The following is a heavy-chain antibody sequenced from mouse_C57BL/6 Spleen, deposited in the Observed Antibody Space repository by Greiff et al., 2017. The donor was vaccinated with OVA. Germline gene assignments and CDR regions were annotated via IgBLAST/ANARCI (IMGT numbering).Heavy chain of an antibody. J-gene: IGHJ3*01. Sequence: QVQLQQPGAELVKPGASVKLSCKASGYTFTSYWMQWVKQRPGQGLEWIGEIDPSDSYTNYNQKFKGKATLTVDTSSSTAYMQLSSLTSEDSAVYFCARSGILLRHAWFAYWGQGTLVTVSA. D-gene: IGHD1-1*01. V-gene: IGHV1-50*01. CDR3: ARSGILLRHAWFAY. CDR1: GYTFTSYW. CDR2: IDPSDSYT.